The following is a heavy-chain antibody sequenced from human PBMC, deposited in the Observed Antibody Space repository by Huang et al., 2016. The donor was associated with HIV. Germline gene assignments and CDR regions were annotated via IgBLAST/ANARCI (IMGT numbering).Heavy chain of an antibody. J-gene: IGHJ4*02. Sequence: QITLKESGPTLVKPTQTLTLTCTLSGFSVTTRGVGVGWIRQPPGRAPEWLTLIYRNDHKRYNQSLRGSLTVTKDTSKSQVVLTMTNVDSVDTATYYCAHAYYDFWSGYFGYWGQGILVTVSS. D-gene: IGHD3-3*01. CDR3: AHAYYDFWSGYFGY. CDR1: GFSVTTRGVG. CDR2: IYRNDHK. V-gene: IGHV2-5*01.